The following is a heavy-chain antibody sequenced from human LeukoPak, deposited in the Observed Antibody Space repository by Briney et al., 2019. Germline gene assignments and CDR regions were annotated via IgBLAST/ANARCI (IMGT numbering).Heavy chain of an antibody. Sequence: GGSLRLSCAASGFTFSSYWMHWVRQAPGKGLVWVSRINSDGSSTSYADSVKGRFTISRDNAKNTLYLQMNSLRAEDTAVYYCARRPGIAVAQGTYGMDVWGQGTTVTASS. D-gene: IGHD6-19*01. CDR3: ARRPGIAVAQGTYGMDV. J-gene: IGHJ6*02. CDR2: INSDGSST. CDR1: GFTFSSYW. V-gene: IGHV3-74*01.